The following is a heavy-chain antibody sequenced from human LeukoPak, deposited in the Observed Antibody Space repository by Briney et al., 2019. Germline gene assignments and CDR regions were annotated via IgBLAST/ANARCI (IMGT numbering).Heavy chain of an antibody. CDR3: ARSSYGSSSSV. D-gene: IGHD6-6*01. Sequence: GGSLRLSCAVSGFTFSGFWMSWSRQAPGKGLEWVASINSDGSEGYYADVVKGRFTISRDNAKNSLYLQINSLRAEDTAVYYCARSSYGSSSSVWGQGTMVTVSS. J-gene: IGHJ3*01. CDR1: GFTFSGFW. V-gene: IGHV3-7*03. CDR2: INSDGSEG.